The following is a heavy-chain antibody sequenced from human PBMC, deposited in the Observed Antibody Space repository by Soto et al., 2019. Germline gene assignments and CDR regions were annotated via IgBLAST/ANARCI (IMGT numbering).Heavy chain of an antibody. CDR2: IYHSGST. Sequence: QLQLQESGSGLVKPSQTLSLTCAVSGGSISSGGYSWSWIRQPPGKGLEWIGYIYHSGSTYYNPSLKSRVPISVDRSKNQFSLKLSSVTAADTAVYYCARGRDSSGWYSWVWDYWGPGTLVTVSS. J-gene: IGHJ4*02. V-gene: IGHV4-30-2*01. CDR1: GGSISSGGYS. D-gene: IGHD6-19*01. CDR3: ARGRDSSGWYSWVWDY.